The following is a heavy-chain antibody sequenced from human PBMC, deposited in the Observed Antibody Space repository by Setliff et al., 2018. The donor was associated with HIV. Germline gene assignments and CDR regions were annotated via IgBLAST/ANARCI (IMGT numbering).Heavy chain of an antibody. CDR1: GYTFTSYG. J-gene: IGHJ3*02. CDR2: ISAYSGNT. CDR3: ARVAWYYSFWSGLGDAFDI. Sequence: GASVKVSCKASGYTFTSYGISWVRQAPGQGLEWMGWISAYSGNTNYAQKLQGRATMTTDTSTSTAYMELRSLRSDDTAVYYCARVAWYYSFWSGLGDAFDIWGQGTMVTV. V-gene: IGHV1-18*01. D-gene: IGHD3-3*01.